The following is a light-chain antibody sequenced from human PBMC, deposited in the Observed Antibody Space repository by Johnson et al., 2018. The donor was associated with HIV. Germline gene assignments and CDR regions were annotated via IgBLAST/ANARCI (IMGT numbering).Light chain of an antibody. J-gene: IGLJ1*01. Sequence: QSVLTQPPSVSAAPGQKVTISCSGSSSNIGNNYVSWYQQLPGTAPKLLIYENNKRPSGIPDRFSGSTSGTSATLGITGLQTGDEADYYCATWDRSLTSGGVFGTGTKVTVL. CDR3: ATWDRSLTSGGV. CDR2: ENN. CDR1: SSNIGNNY. V-gene: IGLV1-51*02.